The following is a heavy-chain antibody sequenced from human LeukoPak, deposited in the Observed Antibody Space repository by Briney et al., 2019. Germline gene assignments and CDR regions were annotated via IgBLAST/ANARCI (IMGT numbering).Heavy chain of an antibody. J-gene: IGHJ4*02. CDR1: GGSVSSGSYY. CDR2: IYYSGST. D-gene: IGHD2-2*01. Sequence: KPSETLSLTCTVSGGSVSSGSYYWSWIRQPPGKGLEWIGCIYYSGSTNYNPSLKSRVTISVNTSKNQFSLKLSSVTAADTAVYYCAREEASYCSSTSCYGIDYWGQGTLVTVSS. CDR3: AREEASYCSSTSCYGIDY. V-gene: IGHV4-61*01.